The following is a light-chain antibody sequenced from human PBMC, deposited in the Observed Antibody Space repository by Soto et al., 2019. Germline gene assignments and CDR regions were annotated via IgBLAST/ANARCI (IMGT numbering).Light chain of an antibody. CDR1: QSVSPW. CDR3: QQYTPFSPT. Sequence: IQMTQTPSTLSASVGDRVTITCRASQSVSPWLAWYQQTPGKAPKLLIYDVSNLQFGIPSRFSGSGSETEFTLTISGLQPDDFATYYCQQYTPFSPTFGQGTKLDI. J-gene: IGKJ2*01. CDR2: DVS. V-gene: IGKV1-5*01.